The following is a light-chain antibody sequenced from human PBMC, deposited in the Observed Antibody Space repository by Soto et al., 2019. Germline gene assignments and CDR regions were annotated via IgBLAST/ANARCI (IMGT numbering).Light chain of an antibody. CDR2: GTS. Sequence: EILLTQSPATLSVSPGERATLSCRASQSVSSNLAWYQQKPGQAPRLIIYGTSTRANGIPARFSGSGSGTEFTLTLSSLQSEDFAVYYCQQYNNWPPSTFGQGTKVDIK. CDR3: QQYNNWPPST. CDR1: QSVSSN. J-gene: IGKJ1*01. V-gene: IGKV3-15*01.